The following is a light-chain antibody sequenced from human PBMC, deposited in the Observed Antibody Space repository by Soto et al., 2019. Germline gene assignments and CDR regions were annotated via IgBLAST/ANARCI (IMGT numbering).Light chain of an antibody. Sequence: EIVLTQSPGTLSLSPGERATLSCRASQSVSSSYLAWYQQKPGQAPRLLIYGASSKDTGIPDRFSGSGSGTDFTLTISGLDPEDFAVYYCQQYDSSPYTFGQGTKLEIK. V-gene: IGKV3-20*01. CDR1: QSVSSSY. CDR2: GAS. J-gene: IGKJ2*01. CDR3: QQYDSSPYT.